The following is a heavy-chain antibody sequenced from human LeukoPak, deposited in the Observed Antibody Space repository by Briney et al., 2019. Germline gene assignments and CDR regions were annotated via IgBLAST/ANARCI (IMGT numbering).Heavy chain of an antibody. CDR1: GGSISSSSHY. Sequence: KPSETLSLTCTVSGGSISSSSHYWAWIRQSPGTGLEWIGSIYYSGSTYYNPSLKSRVTISVDTSKNQFSLKLSSVTAADTAVYYCARDGYGLTWGQGTLVTVSS. D-gene: IGHD5-18*01. V-gene: IGHV4-39*02. CDR2: IYYSGST. CDR3: ARDGYGLT. J-gene: IGHJ5*02.